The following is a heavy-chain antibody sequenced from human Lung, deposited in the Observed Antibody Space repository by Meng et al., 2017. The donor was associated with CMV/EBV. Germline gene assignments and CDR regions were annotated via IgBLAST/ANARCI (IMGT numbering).Heavy chain of an antibody. CDR3: ARHSGDLISWGVRYGLDV. Sequence: GGSXRLXFQGSGSSFTSYWIGGVRKMPGKGLEGMGIMCPGDSDIRYSPSFQGQVTMSADKSSSTVYLQWSSLKASETAIYYWARHSGDLISWGVRYGLDVWXQGNXVTVSS. CDR2: MCPGDSDI. J-gene: IGHJ6*02. V-gene: IGHV5-51*01. CDR1: GSSFTSYW. D-gene: IGHD3-16*01.